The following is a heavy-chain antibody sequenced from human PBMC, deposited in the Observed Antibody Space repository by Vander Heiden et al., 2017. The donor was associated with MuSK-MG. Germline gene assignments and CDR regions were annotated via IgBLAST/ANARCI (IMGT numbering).Heavy chain of an antibody. V-gene: IGHV3-23*01. CDR2: ISGSGGST. D-gene: IGHD1-26*01. CDR3: AKRGWDGGPFDY. J-gene: IGHJ4*01. CDR1: GFTFSSYA. Sequence: EVQLLESGGGLVQPGGSLSLPCAASGFTFSSYAMSWVRQAPGKGLEWVSAISGSGGSTYYADSVKGRFTISRDNSKNTLYLQMNSLRAEDTAVYYCAKRGWDGGPFDYWGQGTLVTVSS.